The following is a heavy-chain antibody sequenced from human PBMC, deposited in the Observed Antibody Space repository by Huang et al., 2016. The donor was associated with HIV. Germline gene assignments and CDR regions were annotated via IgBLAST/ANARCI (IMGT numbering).Heavy chain of an antibody. CDR1: GGSISSYY. D-gene: IGHD4-17*01. J-gene: IGHJ4*02. CDR2: IYYSGST. CDR3: ARVATVTLNFDY. Sequence: QVQLQESGPGLVKPSETLSLTCSVSGGSISSYYWSWIRQPPGKGLEWVGYIYYSGSTNHIPSLKSRVTISVATSKNHFSLKLSSVTAADTAVYYCARVATVTLNFDYWGQGTLVTVSS. V-gene: IGHV4-59*01.